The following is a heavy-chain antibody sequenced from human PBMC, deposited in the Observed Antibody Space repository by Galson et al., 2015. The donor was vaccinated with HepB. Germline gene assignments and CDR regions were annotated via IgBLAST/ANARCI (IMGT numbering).Heavy chain of an antibody. Sequence: SLRLSCAASGFTFSGFCMNWVRQAPGKGLEWVANIKYDGSEKNYVDSVKGRFAISRDNAKNSVSLQMNSLRAEDTAVYYCAWRNNMNVWGKGTTVIVSS. J-gene: IGHJ6*04. CDR2: IKYDGSEK. V-gene: IGHV3-7*03. CDR3: AWRNNMNV. CDR1: GFTFSGFC.